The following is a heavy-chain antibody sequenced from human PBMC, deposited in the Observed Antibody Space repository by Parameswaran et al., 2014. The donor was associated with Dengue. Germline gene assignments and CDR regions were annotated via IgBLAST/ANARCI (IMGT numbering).Heavy chain of an antibody. J-gene: IGHJ4*02. Sequence: VRQAPGKGLEWVAVISYDGSNKYYADSVKGRFTISRDNSKNTLYLQMNSLRAEDTAVYYCAKDGGDNSLDYWGQGTLVTVSS. V-gene: IGHV3-30*18. CDR2: ISYDGSNK. CDR3: AKDGGDNSLDY. D-gene: IGHD4-23*01.